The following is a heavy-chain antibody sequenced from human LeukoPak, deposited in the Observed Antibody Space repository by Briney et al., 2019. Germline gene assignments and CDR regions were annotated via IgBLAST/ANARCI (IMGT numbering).Heavy chain of an antibody. Sequence: GRSLRLSCAASGFTFSYHAMHWVRQAPGKGLEWVAVTSYDGSSKYYADSVKGRFTISRDNSKNTLYLQMNSLRAEDTAVYYCARNDYGDYYFDYWGQGTLVTVSS. D-gene: IGHD4-17*01. CDR3: ARNDYGDYYFDY. CDR2: TSYDGSSK. V-gene: IGHV3-30-3*01. CDR1: GFTFSYHA. J-gene: IGHJ4*02.